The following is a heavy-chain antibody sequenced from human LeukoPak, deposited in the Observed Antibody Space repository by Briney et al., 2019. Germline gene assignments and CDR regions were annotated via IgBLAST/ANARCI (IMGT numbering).Heavy chain of an antibody. CDR1: GFTFSTYG. CDR3: AKDSAKKYDDY. V-gene: IGHV3-23*01. Sequence: SGGSLRLSCAASGFTFSTYGMNWVRQTPGKGLEWVSSISGSRTSTFYADSVKGRFTISRENSKNTLYLQMNSLRAEDTAVYYCAKDSAKKYDDYWGQGTLVTVSS. D-gene: IGHD2/OR15-2a*01. J-gene: IGHJ4*02. CDR2: ISGSRTST.